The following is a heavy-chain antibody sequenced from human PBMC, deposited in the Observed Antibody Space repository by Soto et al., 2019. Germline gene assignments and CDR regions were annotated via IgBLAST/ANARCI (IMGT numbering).Heavy chain of an antibody. J-gene: IGHJ6*02. CDR2: ISYDASNK. D-gene: IGHD3-3*01. CDR1: RFTFSSYG. V-gene: IGHV3-30*18. Sequence: GGSLRLSCATPRFTFSSYGMHSVRHAPGEGFECVGVISYDASNKQYADTVNSRFTSSRDNSKIKLYLQMNSLRAEDTGVYYCAKEGHYDFWSMDVWGQGTTVTVSS. CDR3: AKEGHYDFWSMDV.